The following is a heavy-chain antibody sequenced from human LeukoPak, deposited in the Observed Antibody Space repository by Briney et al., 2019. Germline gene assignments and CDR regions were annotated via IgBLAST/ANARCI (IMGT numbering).Heavy chain of an antibody. CDR3: AREGYDSNIYYKADY. CDR1: GGSINTYY. D-gene: IGHD3-22*01. Sequence: LSETLSLTCTVSGGSINTYYWSWIRQPPGKGLEWIGYISYSGTTKYNPSLESRVTITIDTSKNQFSLKLSSVTAADTAVYYCAREGYDSNIYYKADYWGQGTLVTVSS. V-gene: IGHV4-59*01. CDR2: ISYSGTT. J-gene: IGHJ4*02.